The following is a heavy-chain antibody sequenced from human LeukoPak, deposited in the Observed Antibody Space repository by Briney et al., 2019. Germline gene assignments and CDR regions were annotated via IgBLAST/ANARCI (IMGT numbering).Heavy chain of an antibody. V-gene: IGHV1-18*01. Sequence: ASVKVSCKTSGYLFISYGINWVRQAPGQGLEWMGWISGHTGQANYAQKLQGRVTMTSDISTTTAYTELTGLRYNDTAVYFCAKDLYSSSSGSEVFDFWGQGTRVTVSS. CDR3: AKDLYSSSSGSEVFDF. D-gene: IGHD3-10*01. CDR1: GYLFISYG. CDR2: ISGHTGQA. J-gene: IGHJ3*01.